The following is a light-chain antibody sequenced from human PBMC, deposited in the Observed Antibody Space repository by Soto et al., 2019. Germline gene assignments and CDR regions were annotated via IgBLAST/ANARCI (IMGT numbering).Light chain of an antibody. Sequence: EIVSTQSPATLSLSPGERATLSWRASQSVSSYLAWYQQKPGQAPRLLIYDASNRATGIPARFSGSGSGTDFTLTISSLEPEDFAVYYCHQRSNWLVTFGQGTRLEIK. V-gene: IGKV3-11*01. CDR3: HQRSNWLVT. CDR2: DAS. J-gene: IGKJ5*01. CDR1: QSVSSY.